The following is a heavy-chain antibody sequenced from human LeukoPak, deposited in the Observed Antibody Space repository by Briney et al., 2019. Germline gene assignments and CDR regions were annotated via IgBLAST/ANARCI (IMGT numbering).Heavy chain of an antibody. CDR2: INPNSGGT. Sequence: ASVKVSCKASGYTFTGYYMHWVRQAPGQGLEWMGWINPNSGGTNYAQKFQGRVTMTRDTSTSTAYMELRSLRSDDTAVYYCARVGHYYGSGSYTGYWGQGTLVTVSS. CDR3: ARVGHYYGSGSYTGY. CDR1: GYTFTGYY. D-gene: IGHD3-10*01. V-gene: IGHV1-2*02. J-gene: IGHJ4*02.